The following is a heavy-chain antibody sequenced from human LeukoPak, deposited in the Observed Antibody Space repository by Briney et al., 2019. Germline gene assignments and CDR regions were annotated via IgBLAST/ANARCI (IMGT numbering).Heavy chain of an antibody. CDR1: GGTFSSYA. CDR2: IIPIFGTP. CDR3: ARGRRYCSGGSCYPWSLYYYYYMDV. J-gene: IGHJ6*03. V-gene: IGHV1-69*06. D-gene: IGHD2-15*01. Sequence: SVKVSCKASGGTFSSYAISWVRQAPGQGLEWVGGIIPIFGTPNYAQKFQDRVTITADKSTSTAYMELSSLRSEDTAVYYCARGRRYCSGGSCYPWSLYYYYYMDVWGKGTTVTISS.